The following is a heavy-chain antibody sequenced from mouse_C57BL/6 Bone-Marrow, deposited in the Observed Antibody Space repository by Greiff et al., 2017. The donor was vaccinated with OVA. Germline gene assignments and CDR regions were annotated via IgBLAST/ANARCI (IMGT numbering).Heavy chain of an antibody. V-gene: IGHV2-5*01. J-gene: IGHJ4*01. CDR1: GFSLTSYC. CDR3: AIYITTVVDYAMDY. CDR2: IWRGGST. D-gene: IGHD1-1*01. Sequence: QVQLQQSGPGLVQPSQSLSITCTVSGFSLTSYCVHWVRQSPGQGLEWLGVIWRGGSTDYNAAFMSRLSITKDNSTSQVFFTMNSLQADDTAIYYGAIYITTVVDYAMDYWGQGTSVTVSS.